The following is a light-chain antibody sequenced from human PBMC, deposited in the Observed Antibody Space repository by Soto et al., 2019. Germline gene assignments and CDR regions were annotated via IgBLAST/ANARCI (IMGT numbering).Light chain of an antibody. CDR1: SSDVGGYNY. J-gene: IGLJ2*01. V-gene: IGLV2-11*01. CDR3: CSYAGSYTFVI. Sequence: QSVLTQPPSVSGSPGQSVTISCTGTSSDVGGYNYVSWYQQHPGKAPKLMIYDVTKRPSGVPDRFSGSKSGNTASLTISGLQAEDEADYSCCSYAGSYTFVIFGGGTKVTVL. CDR2: DVT.